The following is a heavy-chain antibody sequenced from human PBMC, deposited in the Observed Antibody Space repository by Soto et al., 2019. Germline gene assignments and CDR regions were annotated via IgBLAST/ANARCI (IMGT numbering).Heavy chain of an antibody. D-gene: IGHD5-18*01. J-gene: IGHJ4*02. CDR2: ISANGRNT. Sequence: EVHLLESGGNVVQPGGSLRLSCAASGFTFSSYAMNWVRQAPGKGLEWVSSISANGRNTYYADSVKGRFTISRDRSKNTLYLQLDSLRVEDTAIYYCANDLSSPGWLALGAPFDSWGQGTLVTVSS. CDR3: ANDLSSPGWLALGAPFDS. CDR1: GFTFSSYA. V-gene: IGHV3-23*01.